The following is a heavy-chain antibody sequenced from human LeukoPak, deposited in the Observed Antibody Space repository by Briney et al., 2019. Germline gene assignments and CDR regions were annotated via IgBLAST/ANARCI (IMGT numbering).Heavy chain of an antibody. V-gene: IGHV3-23*01. CDR3: AYMRGLYYGIDY. CDR2: ISGSDGST. Sequence: XGSLRLSCAASGFTFSSYAMTWVRQAPGKGLEWVSSISGSDGSTYYADSVKGRFTISRDNSKNTLYLQMNSLRAEDTAVYYCAYMRGLYYGIDYWGQGTLVTVSS. J-gene: IGHJ4*02. CDR1: GFTFSSYA. D-gene: IGHD3-10*01.